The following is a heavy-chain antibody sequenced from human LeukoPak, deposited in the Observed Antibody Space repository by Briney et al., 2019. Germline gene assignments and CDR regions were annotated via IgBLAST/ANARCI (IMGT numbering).Heavy chain of an antibody. J-gene: IGHJ6*02. D-gene: IGHD4-17*01. Sequence: SETLSLTCTVSGGSISSYYWSWIRQPPGKGLEWIGYIYYSGSTYYNPSLKSRVTISVDTSKNQFSLKLSSVTAADTAVYYCARHPDYGDPYYYYGMDVWGQGTTVTVSS. CDR1: GGSISSYY. CDR3: ARHPDYGDPYYYYGMDV. CDR2: IYYSGST. V-gene: IGHV4-59*04.